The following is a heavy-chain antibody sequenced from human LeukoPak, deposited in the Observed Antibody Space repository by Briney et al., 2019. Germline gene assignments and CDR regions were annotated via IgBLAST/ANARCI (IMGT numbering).Heavy chain of an antibody. CDR3: ARDHAYRTDY. V-gene: IGHV3-30*02. CDR2: IRYDGSNK. J-gene: IGHJ4*02. D-gene: IGHD2-2*01. Sequence: PGGSLRLSCAASGFTFGSYGMHWVRQAPGKGLEWVAFIRYDGSNKYYADSVKGRFTISRDNSKNTLYLQMNSLRAEDTAVYYCARDHAYRTDYWGQGTLVTVSS. CDR1: GFTFGSYG.